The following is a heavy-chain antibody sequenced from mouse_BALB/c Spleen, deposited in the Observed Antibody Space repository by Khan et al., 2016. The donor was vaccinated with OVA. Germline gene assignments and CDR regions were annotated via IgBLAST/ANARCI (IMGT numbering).Heavy chain of an antibody. CDR3: ARDNWFVK. Sequence: EVELVESGGGLVKPGGSLKVSCAASGFTFRNYAMSWVRQTPEKRLEWVASISSGGITYYPDNVKGRFTFSRDHARNLMYLQMSRLRSEDTAMYDCARDNWFVKWGQGTLVTVSA. CDR1: GFTFRNYA. J-gene: IGHJ3*02. CDR2: ISSGGIT. V-gene: IGHV5-6-5*01.